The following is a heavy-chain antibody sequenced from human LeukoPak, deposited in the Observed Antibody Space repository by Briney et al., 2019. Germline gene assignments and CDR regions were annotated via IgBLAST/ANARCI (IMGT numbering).Heavy chain of an antibody. D-gene: IGHD5-18*01. V-gene: IGHV4-59*01. CDR1: GGSTSSYY. J-gene: IGHJ4*02. CDR3: ARLGYSYAFDY. CDR2: IYYTGGT. Sequence: SETLSLTCTVSGGSTSSYYWSWIRQPPGKGLEWIGYIYYTGGTNYNPSLKSRVTISADTSKNQFSLTLNSVTSADTAVYYCARLGYSYAFDYWGQGTLVTVSS.